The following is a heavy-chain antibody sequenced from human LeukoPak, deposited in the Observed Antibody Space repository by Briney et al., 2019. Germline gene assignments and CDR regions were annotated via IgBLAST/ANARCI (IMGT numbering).Heavy chain of an antibody. V-gene: IGHV3-30-3*01. CDR1: GFTFRSYA. CDR2: ISYDGSNK. J-gene: IGHJ4*02. D-gene: IGHD3-9*01. CDR3: ARNRPLRYFDWSPPDY. Sequence: PWWSLRLSCAASGFTFRSYAMHWLGQAPGKGLAGVAVISYDGSNKYYADSVKGRLNISRDNSKNTLYLQMNSLRAEDTSVYSCARNRPLRYFDWSPPDYWGQGTLVTVSS.